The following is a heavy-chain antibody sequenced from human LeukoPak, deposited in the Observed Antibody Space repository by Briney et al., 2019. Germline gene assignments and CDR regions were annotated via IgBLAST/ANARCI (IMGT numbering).Heavy chain of an antibody. CDR3: ARLNKPGWFDP. CDR1: GGSIGSYY. D-gene: IGHD1-14*01. V-gene: IGHV4-59*08. Sequence: SETLSLTCTVSGGSIGSYYWSWIRQPPGKGLEWLGFIYYSGNTESNPSLESRVTISVDTSKNQFSLKLTSVTAADTAVYYCARLNKPGWFDPWGQGTLVTVSS. CDR2: IYYSGNT. J-gene: IGHJ5*02.